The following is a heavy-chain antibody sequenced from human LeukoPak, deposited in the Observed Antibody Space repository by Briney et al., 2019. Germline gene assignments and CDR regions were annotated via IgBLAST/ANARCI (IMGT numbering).Heavy chain of an antibody. CDR3: ARGAYSYAQDF. CDR2: INPSGGST. Sequence: ASVKVSCKTSGYTSTHYYIHWVRQAPGQGLEWMGIINPSGGSTNYAQTFQGRLSMTRDTSTSTVYMELSSLRSEDTAVYYCARGAYSYAQDFWGQGTLVTVSS. V-gene: IGHV1-46*01. D-gene: IGHD5-18*01. J-gene: IGHJ4*02. CDR1: GYTSTHYY.